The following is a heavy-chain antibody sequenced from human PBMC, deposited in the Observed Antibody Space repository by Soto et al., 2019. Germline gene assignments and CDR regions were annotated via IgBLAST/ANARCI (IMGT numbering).Heavy chain of an antibody. Sequence: SETLSLTCTVSGGSIGSYYWSWIRQPAGKGLEWIGRIYTSGSTNYNPSLKSRVTMSVDTSKNQFSLKLSSVTAADTAVYYCARDEGYYDILTGYSKNWFDPWGQRTLVTVSS. D-gene: IGHD3-9*01. J-gene: IGHJ5*02. V-gene: IGHV4-4*07. CDR3: ARDEGYYDILTGYSKNWFDP. CDR2: IYTSGST. CDR1: GGSIGSYY.